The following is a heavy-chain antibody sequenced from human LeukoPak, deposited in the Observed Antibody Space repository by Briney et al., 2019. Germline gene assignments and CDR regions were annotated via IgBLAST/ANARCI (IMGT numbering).Heavy chain of an antibody. CDR1: GFTLSSYA. V-gene: IGHV3-23*01. Sequence: GGSLRLSCAASGFTLSSYAMSWVRQAPGKGLEWVSAISGSGGSTYYADSVKGRFTISRDNSKNTLYLQMNSLRAEDTAVYYCAKETSMIVVVITTDWYFDLWGRGTLVTVSS. CDR2: ISGSGGST. CDR3: AKETSMIVVVITTDWYFDL. D-gene: IGHD3-22*01. J-gene: IGHJ2*01.